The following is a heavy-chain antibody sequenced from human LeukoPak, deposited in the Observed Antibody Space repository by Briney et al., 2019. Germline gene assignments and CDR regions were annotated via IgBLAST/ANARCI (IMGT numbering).Heavy chain of an antibody. Sequence: KPSETLSLTCAVSGYSISSGYYWGWIRQPPGKGLEWIGSIYHSGSTYYNPSLKSRVTMSVDTSKNQFSLKLSSVTAADTAVYYCARRISGAWFDPWGQGTLVTVSS. V-gene: IGHV4-38-2*01. J-gene: IGHJ5*02. CDR1: GYSISSGYY. CDR2: IYHSGST. CDR3: ARRISGAWFDP. D-gene: IGHD2-15*01.